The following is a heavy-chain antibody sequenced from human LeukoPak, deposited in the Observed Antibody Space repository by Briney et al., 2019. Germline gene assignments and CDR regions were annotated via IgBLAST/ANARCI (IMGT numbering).Heavy chain of an antibody. CDR3: LTTDPDYGNYYYYYGMDV. V-gene: IGHV1-2*02. D-gene: IGHD4-17*01. J-gene: IGHJ6*02. Sequence: SVKVSCKASGYTXTGYYMHWVRQAPGQGLEWMGWINPNSGGTNYAQKFQGRVTMTRDTSISTAYMELSRLRSDDTAVYYCLTTDPDYGNYYYYYGMDVWGQGTTVTVSS. CDR2: INPNSGGT. CDR1: GYTXTGYY.